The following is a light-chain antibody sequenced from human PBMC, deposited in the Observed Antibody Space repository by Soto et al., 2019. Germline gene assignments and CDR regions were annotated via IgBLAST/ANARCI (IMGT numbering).Light chain of an antibody. CDR2: SNH. CDR3: AAWDDSLNGPV. V-gene: IGLV1-44*01. Sequence: QSVLTQPPSASGTPRQRVTISCSGSSSNIGTYTVDWYQQVPGTAPKLLIYSNHQRPSGVPDRFSGSRSGTSASLAISGLQSEDEADYYCAAWDDSLNGPVFGGGTKLTVL. J-gene: IGLJ2*01. CDR1: SSNIGTYT.